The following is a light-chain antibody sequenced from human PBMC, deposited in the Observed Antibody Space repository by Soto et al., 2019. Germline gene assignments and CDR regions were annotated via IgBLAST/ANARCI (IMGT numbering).Light chain of an antibody. V-gene: IGKV3-11*01. CDR3: LQRSNWLALT. J-gene: IGKJ4*01. CDR2: DAS. CDR1: QSVGTY. Sequence: EIVLTQSPATLSLSPGEGAALSCRASQSVGTYLAWFQQKPGQAPRLLIYDASNRATGVPARFSGSGSGTDVTLTISSLEPEDFAVYYCLQRSNWLALTFGGGTKGEIK.